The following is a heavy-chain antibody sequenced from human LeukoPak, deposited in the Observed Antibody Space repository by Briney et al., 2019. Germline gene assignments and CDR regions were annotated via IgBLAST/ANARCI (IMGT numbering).Heavy chain of an antibody. D-gene: IGHD3-10*01. CDR3: ARDRDYYGSGSYSWGQWTSSHYYMDV. CDR1: GYTFTSYG. V-gene: IGHV1-18*01. CDR2: ISGYNGNT. Sequence: LRASVKVSCKASGYTFTSYGISWVRQAPGQGLEWMGWISGYNGNTNYAQQKLQGRVTMTTDTSKSTAYMELRSLRSDDTAVYYCARDRDYYGSGSYSWGQWTSSHYYMDVWGKGTTVTISS. J-gene: IGHJ6*03.